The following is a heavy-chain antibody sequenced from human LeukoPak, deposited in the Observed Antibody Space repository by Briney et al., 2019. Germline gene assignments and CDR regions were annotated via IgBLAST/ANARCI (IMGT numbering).Heavy chain of an antibody. D-gene: IGHD3-9*01. CDR1: RGSIRSNGYF. CDR2: IHYSGTT. CDR3: LFDPYY. J-gene: IGHJ4*02. Sequence: SSETLTLTCTVSRGSIRSNGYFWVRIRQPPGKGLEWIGNIHYSGTTYNNPSLKSRVTISVDTSKDQFSLNLNSVTAADTAVYYCLFDPYYWGQGTLVTVSS. V-gene: IGHV4-39*07.